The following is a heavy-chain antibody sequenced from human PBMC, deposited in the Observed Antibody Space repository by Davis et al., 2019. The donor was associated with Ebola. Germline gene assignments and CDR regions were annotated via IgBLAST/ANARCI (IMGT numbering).Heavy chain of an antibody. D-gene: IGHD4-17*01. CDR2: IYSGGST. J-gene: IGHJ5*02. CDR3: ARGPTTVTTRNWFDP. V-gene: IGHV3-53*01. Sequence: GESLKISCAASGFTVSSNYMSWVRQAPGKGLEWVSVIYSGGSTYYADSVKGRFTISRHNSKNTLYLQMNSLRAEDTAVYYCARGPTTVTTRNWFDPWGQGTLVTVSS. CDR1: GFTVSSNY.